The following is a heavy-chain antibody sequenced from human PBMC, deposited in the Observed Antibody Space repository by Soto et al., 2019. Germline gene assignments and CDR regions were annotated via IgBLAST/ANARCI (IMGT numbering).Heavy chain of an antibody. CDR1: GFTVSSSY. V-gene: IGHV3-53*01. CDR2: IESGGTA. D-gene: IGHD2-21*02. J-gene: IGHJ6*02. Sequence: GGSLRLSCNASGFTVSSSYMSWVRQAPGMGLGWVAVIESGGTANYADSVKGRFTISRDNPNNIIYLQLHTLRAEDTAVYYCAKDLGPLKLLNYVFYGLDVWGQGTTVTVSS. CDR3: AKDLGPLKLLNYVFYGLDV.